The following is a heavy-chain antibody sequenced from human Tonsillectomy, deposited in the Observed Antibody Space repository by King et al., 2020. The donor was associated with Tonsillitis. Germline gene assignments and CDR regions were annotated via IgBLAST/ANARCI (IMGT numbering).Heavy chain of an antibody. CDR1: GFTFYDYA. CDR2: IRWNSVII. CDR3: AKDMGVGATGDAFDI. D-gene: IGHD1-26*01. V-gene: IGHV3-9*01. Sequence: VQLVESGGGLLQPGRPLRLSCAASGFTFYDYAMHWVRQSPGNGLEWVSCIRWNSVIIGYAEFVKGRFTIARDNAKNSLYLQMNSLRAEDTALYYCAKDMGVGATGDAFDIWGQGTMVTVSS. J-gene: IGHJ3*02.